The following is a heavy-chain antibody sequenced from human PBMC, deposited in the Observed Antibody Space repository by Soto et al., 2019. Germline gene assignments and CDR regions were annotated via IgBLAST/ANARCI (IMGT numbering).Heavy chain of an antibody. CDR3: ARDAPSDYDFWSGYYIPSDGMDV. CDR1: GYTFTGYY. Sequence: ASVKVSCKASGYTFTGYYMHWVRQAPGQGLEWMGWINPNSGGTNYAQKFQGRVTMTRDTSISTAYMELSRLRSDDTAVYYCARDAPSDYDFWSGYYIPSDGMDVWGAGPTVTVSS. CDR2: INPNSGGT. V-gene: IGHV1-2*02. J-gene: IGHJ6*04. D-gene: IGHD3-3*01.